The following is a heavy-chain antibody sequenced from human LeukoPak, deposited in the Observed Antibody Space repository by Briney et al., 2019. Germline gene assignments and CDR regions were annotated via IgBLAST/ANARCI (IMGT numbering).Heavy chain of an antibody. D-gene: IGHD6-19*01. CDR3: AGDRDSSGRNNFDY. Sequence: VGALRLSCAASGFTLSRYWMHGVRQAPGEWRVSVSRINSEGSMTDYADSVKRRCAISRDNAKNTLYLQMCRLSTEETAVYYCAGDRDSSGRNNFDYWGQGTLVTVSS. V-gene: IGHV3-74*01. CDR2: INSEGSMT. J-gene: IGHJ4*02. CDR1: GFTLSRYW.